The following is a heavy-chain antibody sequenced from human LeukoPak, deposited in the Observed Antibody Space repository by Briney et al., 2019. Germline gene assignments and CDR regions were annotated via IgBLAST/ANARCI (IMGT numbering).Heavy chain of an antibody. D-gene: IGHD1-26*01. Sequence: GGSLKISCKGSGYIFTSYWIGWVRQMPGKGLEWMGIIYPGDSDTRYSPSFQGQVTISADKSISTAYLPWSSLKASDTAMYYCASRGTASGYAFDIWGQGTMVTVSS. J-gene: IGHJ3*02. CDR1: GYIFTSYW. V-gene: IGHV5-51*01. CDR3: ASRGTASGYAFDI. CDR2: IYPGDSDT.